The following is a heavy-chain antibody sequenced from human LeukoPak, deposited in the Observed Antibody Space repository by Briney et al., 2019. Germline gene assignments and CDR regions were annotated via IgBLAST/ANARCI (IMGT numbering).Heavy chain of an antibody. Sequence: PGGSLRLSCVSSGFIVSGYSMNWVRQAPGKGLQWVSVIHADGRSLYSDSVKGRFTISRDDSKNALYLQMNGLRDDDSGVYYCARHAWLADWGQGTQVTVSS. CDR1: GFIVSGYS. CDR3: ARHAWLAD. D-gene: IGHD6-19*01. CDR2: IHADGRS. J-gene: IGHJ4*02. V-gene: IGHV3-53*01.